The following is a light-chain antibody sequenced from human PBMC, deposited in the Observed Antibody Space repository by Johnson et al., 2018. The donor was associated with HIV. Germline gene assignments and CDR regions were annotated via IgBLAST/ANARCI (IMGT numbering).Light chain of an antibody. J-gene: IGLJ1*01. CDR1: SSNIGNNY. Sequence: SALTQPPSVSAAPGQKVTISCSGSSSNIGNNYVSWYQQLPGTVPKLLIYDNNKRPSGIPGRFSGSKSGPSATLGIPGLQTGDEADYYCGTWDTTLRAPFVFGTGTKVTVL. V-gene: IGLV1-51*01. CDR2: DNN. CDR3: GTWDTTLRAPFV.